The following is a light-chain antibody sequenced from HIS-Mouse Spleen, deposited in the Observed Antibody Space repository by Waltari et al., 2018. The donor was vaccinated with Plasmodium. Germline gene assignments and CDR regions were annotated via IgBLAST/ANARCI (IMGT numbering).Light chain of an antibody. CDR2: EDS. V-gene: IGLV3-10*01. CDR3: YTTDSSGNHRV. CDR1: SLQKKY. Sequence: SYELTQPPSVPVSPGQTARITCPAKSLQKKYAYWYLQKSGQAPVLVIYEDSKRPSGIPERFSGSSSGTMATLTISGAQVEDEADYYCYTTDSSGNHRVFGGGTKLTVL. J-gene: IGLJ3*02.